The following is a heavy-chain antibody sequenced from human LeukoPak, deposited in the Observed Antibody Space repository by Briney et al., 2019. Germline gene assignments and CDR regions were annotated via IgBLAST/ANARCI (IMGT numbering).Heavy chain of an antibody. CDR3: ARDLPRTYYDFWSGYSFYFDY. J-gene: IGHJ4*02. CDR1: GYTFTGYY. D-gene: IGHD3-3*01. V-gene: IGHV1-2*02. CDR2: INPNSGGT. Sequence: ASVKVSCKASGYTFTGYYMHWVRQAPGQGLEWMGLINPNSGGTNYAQKFQGRVTMTRDTSIDTAFMELSSLRSDDTAVYYCARDLPRTYYDFWSGYSFYFDYWGQGTLVTVSS.